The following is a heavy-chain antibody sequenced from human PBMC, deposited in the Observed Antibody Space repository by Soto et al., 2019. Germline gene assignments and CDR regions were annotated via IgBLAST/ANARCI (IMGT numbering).Heavy chain of an antibody. CDR2: IIPIFGTA. V-gene: IGHV1-69*06. CDR1: GGTFSSYA. J-gene: IGHJ4*02. D-gene: IGHD1-26*01. Sequence: QVQLVQSGAEVKKPGSSVKVSCKASGGTFSSYAISWVRQAPGQGLEWMGGIIPIFGTANYAQKFQGSVTITADKSTSTAYMELSSLRSEDTAVYYCARGEERYSGSYYGDFDYWGQGTLVTVSS. CDR3: ARGEERYSGSYYGDFDY.